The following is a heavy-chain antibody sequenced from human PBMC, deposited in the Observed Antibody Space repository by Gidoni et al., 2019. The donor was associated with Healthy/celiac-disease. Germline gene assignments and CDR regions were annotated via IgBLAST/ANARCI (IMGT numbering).Heavy chain of an antibody. Sequence: QVQLQQWGAGLLKPSETLSLTCAVYGGSFSGYYWSWIRPPPGKGMEWIGEINHSGSTNYNPSLKSRVTISVDTSKNQFSLKLSSVTAADTAVYYCARGLSGPDYWGQGTLVTVSS. J-gene: IGHJ4*02. CDR3: ARGLSGPDY. CDR2: INHSGST. CDR1: GGSFSGYY. V-gene: IGHV4-34*01.